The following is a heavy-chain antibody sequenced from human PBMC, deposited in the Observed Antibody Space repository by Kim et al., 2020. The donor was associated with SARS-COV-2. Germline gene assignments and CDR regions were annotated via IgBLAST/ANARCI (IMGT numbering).Heavy chain of an antibody. CDR1: GFTFSSYW. J-gene: IGHJ6*02. CDR3: ARDSRLGEISLFTYYYYYYGMDV. Sequence: GGSLRLSCAASGFTFSSYWMHWVRQAPGKGLVWVSRINSDGSSTSYEDSVKGRFTISRDNAKNTLYLQMNSLRAEDTAVYYCARDSRLGEISLFTYYYYYYGMDVWGQGTTVTVSS. D-gene: IGHD3-16*02. CDR2: INSDGSST. V-gene: IGHV3-74*01.